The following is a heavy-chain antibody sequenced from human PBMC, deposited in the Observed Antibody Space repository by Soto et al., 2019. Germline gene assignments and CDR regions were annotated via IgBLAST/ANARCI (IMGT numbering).Heavy chain of an antibody. CDR3: AKTRGYCSGGSCYCDY. Sequence: EVQLLESGGGLVQPGGSLRLSCAASGFTFSSYAMTWVRQAPGKGLEWVSAISGSGGSTYYADSVKGRFTISRDNSKSTRYLQMNGLRAEDTAVYYCAKTRGYCSGGSCYCDYWGQGTLVTVSS. J-gene: IGHJ4*02. V-gene: IGHV3-23*01. D-gene: IGHD2-15*01. CDR1: GFTFSSYA. CDR2: ISGSGGST.